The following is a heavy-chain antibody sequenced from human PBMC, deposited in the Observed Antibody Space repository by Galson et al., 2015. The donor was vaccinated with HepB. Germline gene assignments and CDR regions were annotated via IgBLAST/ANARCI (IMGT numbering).Heavy chain of an antibody. J-gene: IGHJ4*02. CDR2: INPSGGST. D-gene: IGHD5-18*01. Sequence: SVKVSCKASGYTFTSYYMHWVRQAPGQGLEWMGIINPSGGSTSYAQKFQGRVTMTRDTSTSTVYMELSSLRSEDTAVYYCARDTDVDTATYYFDYWGQGTLVTVSS. CDR3: ARDTDVDTATYYFDY. CDR1: GYTFTSYY. V-gene: IGHV1-46*01.